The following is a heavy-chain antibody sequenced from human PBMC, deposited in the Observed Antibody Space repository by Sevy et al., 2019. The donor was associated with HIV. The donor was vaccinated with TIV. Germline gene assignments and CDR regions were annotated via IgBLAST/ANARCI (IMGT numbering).Heavy chain of an antibody. CDR2: ISYSGNT. CDR1: GDSISSSSYY. Sequence: SETLSLTCIVSGDSISSSSYYWGWIRQPPGKGLVWIASISYSGNTYYNPSLKSRTTMSIDTSKNQFFLTLNSVTAPDAAVYYCARSNPYYDFWSGYMTSGYFDFWGPGTLVTVSS. CDR3: ARSNPYYDFWSGYMTSGYFDF. J-gene: IGHJ4*02. V-gene: IGHV4-39*01. D-gene: IGHD3-3*01.